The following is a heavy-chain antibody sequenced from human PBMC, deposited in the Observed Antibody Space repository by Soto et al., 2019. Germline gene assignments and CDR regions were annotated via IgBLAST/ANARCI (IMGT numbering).Heavy chain of an antibody. CDR2: ISWNSGSI. CDR1: GFTFDDYA. Sequence: EVQLVESGGGLVQPGRSLRLSCAASGFTFDDYAMHWVRQAPGKGLEWVSGISWNSGSIGYADSVKGRFTISRDNAKNSLYTQMNSLRAEDTALYYCAKDRKQLWAGGCVDYWGQGTLVTVFS. J-gene: IGHJ4*02. D-gene: IGHD5-18*01. CDR3: AKDRKQLWAGGCVDY. V-gene: IGHV3-9*01.